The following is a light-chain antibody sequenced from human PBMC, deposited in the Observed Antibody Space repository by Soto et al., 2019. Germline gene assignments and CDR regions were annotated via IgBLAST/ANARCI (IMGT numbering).Light chain of an antibody. V-gene: IGLV1-40*01. CDR3: QSYDSSLSGYV. CDR2: ANT. J-gene: IGLJ1*01. CDR1: SSNIGAGFD. Sequence: QSVLTQPPSVSGAPGQRVTMSCTGSSSNIGAGFDVHWYQQLPGTAPRLLIYANTKRPTGVPDRFSGARSDTSISRAITGLRDEDEADYFCQSYDSSLSGYVFGTGTKVTVL.